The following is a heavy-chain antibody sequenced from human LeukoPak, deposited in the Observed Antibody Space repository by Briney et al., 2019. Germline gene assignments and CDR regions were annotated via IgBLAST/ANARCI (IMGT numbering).Heavy chain of an antibody. D-gene: IGHD3-22*01. CDR3: ARVLHKRNYDSSDYYGS. CDR2: IKQDGSET. CDR1: GFIFSNYW. V-gene: IGHV3-7*04. Sequence: GGSLRLSCATSGFIFSNYWMSWVRQAPGKGLEWVANIKQDGSETYYVDSVKGRFTISRDDAKNSLYLQMNSLRAEDTAVYYCARVLHKRNYDSSDYYGSWGQGTLVTVSS. J-gene: IGHJ5*02.